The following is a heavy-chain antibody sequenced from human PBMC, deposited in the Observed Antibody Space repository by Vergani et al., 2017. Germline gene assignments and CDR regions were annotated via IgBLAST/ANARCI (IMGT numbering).Heavy chain of an antibody. CDR3: ARNGFGDYGNFDF. CDR2: INTNIGTP. D-gene: IGHD4-17*01. Sequence: QVQLVQSGSELKKPGASVKISCKTSGYTFSSYVINWVRQAPGRGLEWMGWINTNIGTPTYVQGFTGRFVFSLDSSVTTAFVQITSLKAEDTAVYYCARNGFGDYGNFDFWAQGTLVTVSS. CDR1: GYTFSSYV. J-gene: IGHJ4*02. V-gene: IGHV7-4-1*02.